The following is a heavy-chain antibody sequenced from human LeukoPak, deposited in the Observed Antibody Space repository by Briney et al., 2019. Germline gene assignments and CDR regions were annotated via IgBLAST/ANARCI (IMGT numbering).Heavy chain of an antibody. V-gene: IGHV4-34*01. D-gene: IGHD6-19*01. CDR3: ARGYSSGSYGRY. CDR2: INHSGST. CDR1: GGSFSGYY. J-gene: IGHJ4*02. Sequence: SETLSLTCAVYGGSFSGYYWSWIRQPPGKGLEWIGEINHSGSTNYNPSLKSRVTISVDTSKNQFSLKLSSVTAADTAVYYCARGYSSGSYGRYWGQGTLVTVSS.